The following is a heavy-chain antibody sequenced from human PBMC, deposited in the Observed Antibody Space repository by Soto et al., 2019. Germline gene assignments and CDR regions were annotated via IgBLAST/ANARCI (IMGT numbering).Heavy chain of an antibody. V-gene: IGHV3-23*01. CDR2: ISGSGGST. CDR1: GFTFSSYA. J-gene: IGHJ4*02. Sequence: EVQLLESGGGLVQPGGSLRLSCAASGFTFSSYAMSWVRQAPGKGLEWVSAISGSGGSTYYADSVKGRFTIWRDNSDNPLYLHMNSLRGEDTDLYYCAKSSLMYQLLLIYSSPYWGQGTLVTVSS. D-gene: IGHD2-2*01. CDR3: AKSSLMYQLLLIYSSPY.